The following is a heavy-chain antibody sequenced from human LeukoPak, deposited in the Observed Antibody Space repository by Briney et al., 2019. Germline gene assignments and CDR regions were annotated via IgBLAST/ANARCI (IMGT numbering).Heavy chain of an antibody. CDR1: GFTFSDYY. V-gene: IGHV3-11*06. CDR2: ISSSSSYT. J-gene: IGHJ3*02. D-gene: IGHD3-22*01. CDR3: ARDRSPLGYYDSSGRLLNAFDI. Sequence: GGSLRLSCAASGFTFSDYYMSWIRQAPGKGLEWVSYISSSSSYTNYADSVKGRFTIPRDNAKNSLYLQMNSLRAEDTAVYYCARDRSPLGYYDSSGRLLNAFDIWGQGTMVTVSS.